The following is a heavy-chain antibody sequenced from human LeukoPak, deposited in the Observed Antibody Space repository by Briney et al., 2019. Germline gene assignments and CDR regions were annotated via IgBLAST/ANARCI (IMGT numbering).Heavy chain of an antibody. CDR2: ISGSGGST. D-gene: IGHD1-1*01. CDR1: GFTFSSYA. Sequence: GGSLRLSYAASGFTFSSYAMSWVRQAPGKGLEWVSAISGSGGSTYYADSVKGRFTISRDNSKNTLYLQMNSLRAEDTAVYYCARRTTGTTTGYDYWGQGTLVTVSS. V-gene: IGHV3-23*01. CDR3: ARRTTGTTTGYDY. J-gene: IGHJ4*02.